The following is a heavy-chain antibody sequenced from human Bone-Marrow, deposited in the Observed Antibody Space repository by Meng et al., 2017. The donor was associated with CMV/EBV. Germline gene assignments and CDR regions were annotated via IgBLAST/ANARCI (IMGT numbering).Heavy chain of an antibody. D-gene: IGHD4-11*01. CDR3: ARVFSTTVAAFDS. Sequence: LKISCAASGFTFSSYAMHWVRQAPGKGLEWVAVISYDGSTKYHADSVKGRFTISRDNSKNTVYLQMSSLRAEDTAVYYCARVFSTTVAAFDSWGQGTVVTVSS. CDR2: ISYDGSTK. CDR1: GFTFSSYA. V-gene: IGHV3-30-3*01. J-gene: IGHJ4*02.